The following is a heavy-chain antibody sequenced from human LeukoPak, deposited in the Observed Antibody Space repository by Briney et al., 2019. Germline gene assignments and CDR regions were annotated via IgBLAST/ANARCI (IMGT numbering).Heavy chain of an antibody. J-gene: IGHJ4*02. CDR1: GGSISSSNW. Sequence: SGTLSLTCAVSGGSISSSNWWSWVRQPPGKGLEWIGEIYHSGSTNYNPSLKSRVTISVDTSKNQFSLKLSSVTAADTAVYYCARHRRGARAPFDYWGQGTLVTVSS. V-gene: IGHV4-4*02. CDR2: IYHSGST. CDR3: ARHRRGARAPFDY.